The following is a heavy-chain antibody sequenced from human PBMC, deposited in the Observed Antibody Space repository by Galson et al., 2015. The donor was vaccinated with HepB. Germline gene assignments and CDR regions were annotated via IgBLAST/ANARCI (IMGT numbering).Heavy chain of an antibody. J-gene: IGHJ3*02. Sequence: SLRLSCAASGFTFDDYAMHWVRQAPGKGLEWVSGISWNSGSIGYADSVKGRFTISRDNAKNSLYLQMNSLRAEDTALYYCAKSYDSSGSPNDAFDIWGQGTMVTVSS. D-gene: IGHD3-22*01. V-gene: IGHV3-9*01. CDR1: GFTFDDYA. CDR2: ISWNSGSI. CDR3: AKSYDSSGSPNDAFDI.